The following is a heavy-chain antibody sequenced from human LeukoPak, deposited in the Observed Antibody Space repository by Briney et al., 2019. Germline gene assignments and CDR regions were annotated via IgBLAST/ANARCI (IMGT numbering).Heavy chain of an antibody. J-gene: IGHJ5*02. CDR3: ARDTLIAAPKTGTVTRIGWFDT. Sequence: PGGSLTLSCAASGFTFSSLGMHWVRQAPGKGLEWVAVIWYDASNKYYVDSVKGRFTISRDNSKNTLFLQMNSLRADDTAVYYCARDTLIAAPKTGTVTRIGWFDTWGQGTLVTVSS. CDR1: GFTFSSLG. V-gene: IGHV3-33*01. D-gene: IGHD6-13*01. CDR2: IWYDASNK.